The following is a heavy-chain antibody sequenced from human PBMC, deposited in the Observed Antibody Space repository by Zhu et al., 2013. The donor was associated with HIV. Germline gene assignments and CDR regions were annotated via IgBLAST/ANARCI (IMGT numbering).Heavy chain of an antibody. Sequence: QVQLVQSGAEVKKPGSSVKVSCKASGGTFSSYAISWVRQAPGQGLEWMGGIIPIFGTANYAQKFQGRVTITADESTSTAYMELSSLRSEDTAVYYCARESRAAVVVPAAAFDIWGQGTMVTVSS. CDR3: ARESRAAVVVPAAAFDI. CDR2: IIPIFGTA. V-gene: IGHV1-69*01. J-gene: IGHJ3*02. CDR1: GGTFSSYA. D-gene: IGHD2-2*01.